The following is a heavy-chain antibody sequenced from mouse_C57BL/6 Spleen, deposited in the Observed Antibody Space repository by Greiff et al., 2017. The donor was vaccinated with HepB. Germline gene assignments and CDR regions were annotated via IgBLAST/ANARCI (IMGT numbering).Heavy chain of an antibody. V-gene: IGHV1-19*01. D-gene: IGHD1-1*01. CDR1: GYTFTDYY. J-gene: IGHJ4*01. Sequence: VQLKESGPVLVKPGASVKMSCKASGYTFTDYYMNWVKQSHGKSLEWIGVINPYNGGTSYNQKYKGKATLTVDKSSSTAYMELNSLTSEDSAVYYCAREADYYGSSLPNYAIDYWGQGTSVTVSS. CDR3: AREADYYGSSLPNYAIDY. CDR2: INPYNGGT.